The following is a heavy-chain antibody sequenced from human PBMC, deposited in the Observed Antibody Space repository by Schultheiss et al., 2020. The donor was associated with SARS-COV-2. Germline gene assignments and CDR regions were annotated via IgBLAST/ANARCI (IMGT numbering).Heavy chain of an antibody. D-gene: IGHD3-10*01. Sequence: SETLSLTCAVYGGSFSGYYWSWIRQPPGKGLEWIGEINHSGSTNYNPSLKSRVTISVDTSKNQFSLKLSSVTAADTAVYYCARHLPGIGGFDYWGQGTLVTVSS. CDR2: INHSGST. CDR1: GGSFSGYY. J-gene: IGHJ4*02. V-gene: IGHV4-34*01. CDR3: ARHLPGIGGFDY.